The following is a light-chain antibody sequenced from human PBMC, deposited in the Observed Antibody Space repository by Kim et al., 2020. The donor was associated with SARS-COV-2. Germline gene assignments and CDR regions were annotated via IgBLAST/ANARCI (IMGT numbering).Light chain of an antibody. CDR3: QQYHHWLPLT. V-gene: IGKV3-15*01. J-gene: IGKJ4*01. CDR1: QSGSKN. Sequence: SPGESATLSRMASQSGSKNFAWYQQRPGQAPRLLIDGASTRATGVPARFSGSGSGTAFTLTISSLKSEDSAIYYCQQYHHWLPLTFGGGTKVDIK. CDR2: GAS.